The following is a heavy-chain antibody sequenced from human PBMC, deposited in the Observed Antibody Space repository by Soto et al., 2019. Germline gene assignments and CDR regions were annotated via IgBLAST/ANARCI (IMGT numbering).Heavy chain of an antibody. Sequence: EVQVSESGGGLVRPGGSLRLSCAASGFIFTNYAMNWVRQAPGKGLEWVSVIGGRGNSAYYADSVQGRFTISRDNSQNTLSLEMSSLTGDDTAISYCVREGRGSFDFWGRGTMVTVSS. V-gene: IGHV3-23*01. CDR1: GFIFTNYA. D-gene: IGHD5-12*01. CDR2: IGGRGNSA. J-gene: IGHJ3*01. CDR3: VREGRGSFDF.